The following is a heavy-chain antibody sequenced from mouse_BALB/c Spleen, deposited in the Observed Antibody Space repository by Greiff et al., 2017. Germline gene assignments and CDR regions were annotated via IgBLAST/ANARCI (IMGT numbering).Heavy chain of an antibody. CDR2: ISYSGST. D-gene: IGHD3-2*01. CDR1: GYSITSDYA. V-gene: IGHV3-2*02. Sequence: EVKLLESGPGLVKPSQSLSLTCTVTGYSITSDYAWNWIRQFPGNKLEWMGYISYSGSTSYNPSLKSRISITRDTSKNQFFLQLNSVTTEDTATYYCARSRQLGLPYYFDYWGQGTTLTVSS. J-gene: IGHJ2*01. CDR3: ARSRQLGLPYYFDY.